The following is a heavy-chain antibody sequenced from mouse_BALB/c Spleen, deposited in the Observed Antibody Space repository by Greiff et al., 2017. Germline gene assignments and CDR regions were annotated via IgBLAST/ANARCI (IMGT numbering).Heavy chain of an antibody. Sequence: EVQLQQSGPGLVKPSQSLSLTCSVTGYSITSGYYWNWIRQFPGNKLEWMGYISYDGSNNYNPSLKNRISITRDTSKNQFFLKLNSVTTEDTATYYCAIYYRYDVGFDYWGQGTTLTVSS. J-gene: IGHJ2*01. D-gene: IGHD2-14*01. V-gene: IGHV3-6*02. CDR1: GYSITSGYY. CDR2: ISYDGSN. CDR3: AIYYRYDVGFDY.